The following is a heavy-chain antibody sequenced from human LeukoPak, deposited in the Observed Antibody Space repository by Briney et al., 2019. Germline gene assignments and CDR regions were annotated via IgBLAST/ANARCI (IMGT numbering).Heavy chain of an antibody. D-gene: IGHD6-13*01. V-gene: IGHV3-48*03. CDR3: AREIPQQLVAMDV. CDR1: GFTFSSYE. Sequence: PGGSLRLSCAASGFTFSSYEMNWVRQAPGKGLEWVSYISSSGSTIYYADSVKGRFTISRDNAKNSLYLQMNSLRAEDTAVYYCAREIPQQLVAMDVWGQGTTVTVSS. CDR2: ISSSGSTI. J-gene: IGHJ6*02.